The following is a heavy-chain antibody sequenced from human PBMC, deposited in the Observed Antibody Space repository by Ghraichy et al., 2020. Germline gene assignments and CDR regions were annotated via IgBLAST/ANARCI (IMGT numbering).Heavy chain of an antibody. CDR1: GFTFTNYW. V-gene: IGHV3-74*01. J-gene: IGHJ4*02. Sequence: GGSLRLSCAASGFTFTNYWMHWVRQAPGKGLVWVSRINTDGSVTNYADSVKGRFTISRDNAKNTLYLQMNSLTAEDTAVYYCAREDHGSSWYLAADFDYWGQGTLVTVAS. D-gene: IGHD6-13*01. CDR2: INTDGSVT. CDR3: AREDHGSSWYLAADFDY.